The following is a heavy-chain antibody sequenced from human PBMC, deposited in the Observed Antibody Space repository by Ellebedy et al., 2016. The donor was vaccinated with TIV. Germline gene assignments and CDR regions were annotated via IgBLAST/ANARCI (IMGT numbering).Heavy chain of an antibody. V-gene: IGHV4-59*01. CDR2: IYYSGST. J-gene: IGHJ6*02. CDR3: ARVVKYYYYGMDV. D-gene: IGHD2-21*01. Sequence: MPSETLSLTCAVYGGSFSGYYWSWIRQPPGKGLEWIGYIYYSGSTNYNPSLKSRVTISVDTSKNQFSLKLSSVTAADTAVYYCARVVKYYYYGMDVWGQGTTVTVSS. CDR1: GGSFSGYY.